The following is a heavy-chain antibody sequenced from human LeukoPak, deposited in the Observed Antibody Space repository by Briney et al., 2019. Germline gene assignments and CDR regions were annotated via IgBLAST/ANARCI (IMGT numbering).Heavy chain of an antibody. CDR3: ARGTNVDIGY. CDR2: ISGSSTTI. D-gene: IGHD5-12*01. J-gene: IGHJ4*02. CDR1: GFTFSSYE. Sequence: GSVRLSCAASGFTFSSYEMNWVGQAPGKGLEWVSYISGSSTTIYYADSVKGRFTISRENANNSLYLQMNSLRDEDTAVYYCARGTNVDIGYWGQGTLGTVSS. V-gene: IGHV3-48*02.